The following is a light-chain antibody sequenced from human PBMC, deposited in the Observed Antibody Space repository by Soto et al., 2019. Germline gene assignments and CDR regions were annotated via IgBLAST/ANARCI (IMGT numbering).Light chain of an antibody. CDR3: ASWDDSLNGPLV. CDR1: NSNIGTNA. J-gene: IGLJ3*02. V-gene: IGLV1-44*01. Sequence: QSVLTQPPSASGTPGQRVAISCSGSNSNIGTNAVTWYQHLPGTAPKLLIYSNTQRPSGVPDRFFGSKSGTSASLAISGLQSEDEADYYCASWDDSLNGPLVFGGGTKLTVL. CDR2: SNT.